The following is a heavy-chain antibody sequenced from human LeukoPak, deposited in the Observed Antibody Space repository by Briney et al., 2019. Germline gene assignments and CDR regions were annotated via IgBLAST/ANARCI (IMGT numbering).Heavy chain of an antibody. J-gene: IGHJ4*02. Sequence: SETLSLTCTVSGGSISSSSYYWGWIRQPPGKGLEWIGSIYYSGSTYYNPSLKSRVTISVDTSKNQFSLKLSSVTAADTAVYYCARHHRRTRGDILTGYRLRSDYWGQGTLVTVSS. CDR2: IYYSGST. D-gene: IGHD3-9*01. V-gene: IGHV4-39*01. CDR3: ARHHRRTRGDILTGYRLRSDY. CDR1: GGSISSSSYY.